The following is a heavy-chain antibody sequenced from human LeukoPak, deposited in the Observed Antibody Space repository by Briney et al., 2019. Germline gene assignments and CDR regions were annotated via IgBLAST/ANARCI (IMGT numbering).Heavy chain of an antibody. CDR3: ARWDYGDVLGAFDI. CDR1: GGTFSSYA. V-gene: IGHV1-69*13. CDR2: IIPIFGTA. D-gene: IGHD4-17*01. Sequence: SVKVSCKASGGTFSSYAISWVRQAPGQGLEWMGGIIPIFGTANYAQKFQGRVTITADESRSTAYMELSSLRSEDTAVYYCARWDYGDVLGAFDIWGQGTMVTVSS. J-gene: IGHJ3*02.